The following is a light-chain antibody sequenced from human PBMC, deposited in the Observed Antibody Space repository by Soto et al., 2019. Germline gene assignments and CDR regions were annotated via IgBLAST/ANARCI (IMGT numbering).Light chain of an antibody. CDR2: ATS. CDR3: HQYGYSSST. Sequence: EIVLTQSPGALSLSPGERAALSCRASQSVSSNYLAWYQQKPGQAPRLLIYATSSRATGIPDRFSGSGSGTDFTLAISRLEPEDFAVYYCHQYGYSSSTFVQGTKVEIK. V-gene: IGKV3-20*01. CDR1: QSVSSNY. J-gene: IGKJ1*01.